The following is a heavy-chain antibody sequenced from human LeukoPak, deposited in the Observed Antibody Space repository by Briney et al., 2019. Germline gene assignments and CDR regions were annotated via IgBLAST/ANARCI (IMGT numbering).Heavy chain of an antibody. Sequence: PGGSLRLSCAASGFTFSSCWMSWVRQAPGKGLEWVAVISYDGSNKYYADSVRGRFTISRDNSKNTLYLQMNSLRAEDTAVYYCAKEGEGSSWYIFDYWGQGTLVTVSS. CDR2: ISYDGSNK. J-gene: IGHJ4*02. D-gene: IGHD6-13*01. V-gene: IGHV3-30*18. CDR1: GFTFSSCW. CDR3: AKEGEGSSWYIFDY.